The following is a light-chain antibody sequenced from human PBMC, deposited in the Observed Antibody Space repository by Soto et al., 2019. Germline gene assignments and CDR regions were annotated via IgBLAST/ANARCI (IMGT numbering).Light chain of an antibody. J-gene: IGKJ2*01. Sequence: EIVLTQSRGTLSLSPGERATLSCRASQSVSSSYLAWYQQKPGQAPRLLIYGASSRATGIPDRFSGSGCGTDFTLTISRLEPEDFAVYYCQQYGSSPNTFGQGTKLEIK. CDR1: QSVSSSY. CDR2: GAS. CDR3: QQYGSSPNT. V-gene: IGKV3-20*01.